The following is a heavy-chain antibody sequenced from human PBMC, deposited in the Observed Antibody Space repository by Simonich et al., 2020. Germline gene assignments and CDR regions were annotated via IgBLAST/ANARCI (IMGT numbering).Heavy chain of an antibody. V-gene: IGHV4-59*08. CDR3: ARHDRWLQFYFDY. D-gene: IGHD5-12*01. J-gene: IGHJ4*02. CDR1: GASLCSYY. CDR2: IFYSWCT. Sequence: QVQLQESGPGLVKPSETLSLTCTVSGASLCSYYWSWCRQPPGKGLEWIGYIFYSWCTNYNPSLKVRVTIAVDTSKNQFSLKLSSVTAADTAVYYCARHDRWLQFYFDYWGQGTLVTVSS.